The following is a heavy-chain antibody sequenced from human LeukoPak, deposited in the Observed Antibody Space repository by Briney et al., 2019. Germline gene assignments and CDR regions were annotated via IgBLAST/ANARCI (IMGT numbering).Heavy chain of an antibody. CDR3: TILPLVPYYYYYGMDV. CDR2: IRSKAYGGTT. Sequence: TGGSLILSCPASGFTFGDYAMSWVRQAPGKGLEWVGFIRSKAYGGTTEYAASVKGRFTISRDDSKSIAYLQMNSLKTEDTAVYYCTILPLVPYYYYYGMDVWGQGTTVTVSS. V-gene: IGHV3-49*04. J-gene: IGHJ6*02. CDR1: GFTFGDYA.